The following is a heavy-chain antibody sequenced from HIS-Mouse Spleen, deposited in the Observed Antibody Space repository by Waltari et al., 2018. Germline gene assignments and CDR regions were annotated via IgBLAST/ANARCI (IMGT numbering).Heavy chain of an antibody. CDR2: IDWDDDK. V-gene: IGHV2-70*15. Sequence: QVTLRESGPALVKPTQTLTLTCTFSGFSLSTSGMCVSWIRQPPGKALEWLARIDWDDDKYYSTSLKNRLTSSKDTSKNQVVLTMTNMDPVDTATYYCARIAEGYSSGWYAFDYWGQGTLVTVSS. D-gene: IGHD6-19*01. CDR3: ARIAEGYSSGWYAFDY. CDR1: GFSLSTSGMC. J-gene: IGHJ4*02.